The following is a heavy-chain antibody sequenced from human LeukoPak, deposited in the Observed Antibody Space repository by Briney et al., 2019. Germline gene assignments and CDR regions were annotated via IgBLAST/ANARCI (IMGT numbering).Heavy chain of an antibody. CDR3: ARGSPTAYSRYGSGLADF. J-gene: IGHJ4*02. CDR1: GYTFTGYY. V-gene: IGHV1-2*02. D-gene: IGHD3-10*01. CDR2: INPNSGGT. Sequence: ASVKVSCKASGYTFTGYYMHWVRQAPGQGLEWMGWINPNSGGTNYAQKFQGRVTMTRDTSISTAHMELSRLRSEDTAVYYCARGSPTAYSRYGSGLADFWGQGTLVTVSS.